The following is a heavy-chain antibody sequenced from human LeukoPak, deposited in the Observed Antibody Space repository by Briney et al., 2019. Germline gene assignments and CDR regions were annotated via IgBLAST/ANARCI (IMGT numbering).Heavy chain of an antibody. Sequence: SGTLSLTCAVSGGSISSSNWWSWVRQPPGKGLEWIGYIYYSGSTNYNPSLKSRVTISVDTSKNQFSLKLSSVTAADTAVYYCAREWRFLDGGYFDYWGQGTLVTVSS. CDR3: AREWRFLDGGYFDY. CDR2: IYYSGST. CDR1: GGSISSSNW. D-gene: IGHD3-3*01. J-gene: IGHJ4*02. V-gene: IGHV4-4*02.